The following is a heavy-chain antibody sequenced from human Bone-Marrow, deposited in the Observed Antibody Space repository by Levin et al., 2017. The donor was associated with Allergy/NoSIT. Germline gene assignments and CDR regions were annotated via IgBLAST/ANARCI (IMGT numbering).Heavy chain of an antibody. V-gene: IGHV4-39*07. CDR1: NDSISTTAYY. CDR2: IFYTGGA. D-gene: IGHD5-24*01. Sequence: SQTLSLTCTVSNDSISTTAYYWAWVRQPPGKGLQWIGSIFYTGGAYYNPSLKSRVAISLDMAKNQFSLNLSSVTAADTAVYFCAREDKLSANWFDPWGQGTLVTVSS. CDR3: AREDKLSANWFDP. J-gene: IGHJ5*02.